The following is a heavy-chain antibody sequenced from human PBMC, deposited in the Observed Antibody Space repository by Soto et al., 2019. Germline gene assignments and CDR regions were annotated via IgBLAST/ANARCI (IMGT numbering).Heavy chain of an antibody. CDR2: IWYDGSNK. V-gene: IGHV3-33*01. D-gene: IGHD6-13*01. CDR3: ARPTAAGTVFDY. J-gene: IGHJ4*02. CDR1: GFTFSSYG. Sequence: GGSLRLSCAASGFTFSSYGMHWVRQAPGKGLEWVAVIWYDGSNKYYADSVKGRFTISRDNSKNTLYLQMNSLRAEDTAVYYCARPTAAGTVFDYWGQGTLVTVSS.